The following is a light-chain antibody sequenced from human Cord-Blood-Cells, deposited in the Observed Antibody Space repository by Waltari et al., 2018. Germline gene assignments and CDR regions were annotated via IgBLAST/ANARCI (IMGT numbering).Light chain of an antibody. CDR2: EGS. CDR3: CSYAGSSTVV. Sequence: QSALTQPASVSGSPGQSITISCTGTSRDVGRDNLVSWYQQPPGKAPKLMIYEGSKRPSGVSNRFSGSKSGNTASLTISGLQAEDEADYYCCSYAGSSTVVFGGGTKLTVL. V-gene: IGLV2-23*01. CDR1: SRDVGRDNL. J-gene: IGLJ2*01.